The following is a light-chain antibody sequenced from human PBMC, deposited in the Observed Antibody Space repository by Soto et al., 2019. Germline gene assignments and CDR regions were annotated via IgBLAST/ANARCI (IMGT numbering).Light chain of an antibody. J-gene: IGKJ2*01. V-gene: IGKV3-15*01. CDR1: QSVSSS. Sequence: EIVRTQSPGTLSVSAGERATLSCRASQSVSSSLAWYQQRPGQVPRLLIYGASTRATGVPARFSGSGSGTEFTHTITSVQSEDFAVYYGQQYNNWPSYSFGQGTKLQIK. CDR3: QQYNNWPSYS. CDR2: GAS.